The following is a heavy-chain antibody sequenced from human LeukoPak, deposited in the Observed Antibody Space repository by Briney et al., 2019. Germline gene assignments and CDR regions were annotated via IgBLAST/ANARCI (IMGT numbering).Heavy chain of an antibody. Sequence: ASVKVSCKASGYTFTDYYIRWVRQAPGQGLEWMGWINPNSGDTDSAQEFQGRVTMTSDTSITSAYMELTRLTSDDTAVYYCARSNTSGYYPPTLRYWGQGTLVTVSS. CDR1: GYTFTDYY. CDR2: INPNSGDT. CDR3: ARSNTSGYYPPTLRY. D-gene: IGHD3-22*01. V-gene: IGHV1-2*02. J-gene: IGHJ4*02.